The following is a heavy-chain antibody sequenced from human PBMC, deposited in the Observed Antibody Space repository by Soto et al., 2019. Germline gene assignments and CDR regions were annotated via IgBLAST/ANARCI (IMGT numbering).Heavy chain of an antibody. V-gene: IGHV4-59*01. CDR1: GGSISSYY. CDR3: AREKGYAVTDNWFDP. CDR2: VYYSGST. J-gene: IGHJ5*02. Sequence: QVQLQESGPGLVKPSETLSLTCTVSGGSISSYYWSWIRQPPGKGLEWIGYVYYSGSTNYNPSLKSRVTISVDTSKNQSSLKLSSVTAADTAVYYCAREKGYAVTDNWFDPWGQGTLVTVSS. D-gene: IGHD4-17*01.